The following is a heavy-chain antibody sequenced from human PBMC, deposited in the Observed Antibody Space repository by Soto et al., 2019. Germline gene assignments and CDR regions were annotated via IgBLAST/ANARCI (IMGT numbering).Heavy chain of an antibody. CDR2: IYYSGST. Sequence: SETLSLTCTVSGGSISSSSYYWGWIRQPPGKGLEWIGSIYYSGSTYYNPSLKSRVTISVDTSKNQFSLKLSSVTAADTAVYYCARLLATIDIEADGTAQHKYGMDVWGQGTTVTVSS. D-gene: IGHD6-13*01. V-gene: IGHV4-39*01. CDR3: ARLLATIDIEADGTAQHKYGMDV. CDR1: GGSISSSSYY. J-gene: IGHJ6*02.